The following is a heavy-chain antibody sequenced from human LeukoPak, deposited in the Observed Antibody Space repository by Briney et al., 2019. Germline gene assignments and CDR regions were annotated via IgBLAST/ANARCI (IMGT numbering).Heavy chain of an antibody. Sequence: SETLSLTCTVSGGSVSSGSYYWNWIRQPPGKGLEWIGSIYYGGSTYYNPSLKSRVTISVDTSKNQFSLKLSSVTAADTAVYYCARTYYYDSSGAPRFGPWGQGTLVTVSS. D-gene: IGHD3-22*01. CDR3: ARTYYYDSSGAPRFGP. CDR2: IYYGGST. J-gene: IGHJ5*02. V-gene: IGHV4-39*01. CDR1: GGSVSSGSYY.